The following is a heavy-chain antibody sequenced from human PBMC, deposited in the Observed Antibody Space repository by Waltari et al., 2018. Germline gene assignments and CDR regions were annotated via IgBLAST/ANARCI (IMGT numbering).Heavy chain of an antibody. CDR3: ARATNYYGSGSYVNWFDP. CDR1: GGSISSGGYY. Sequence: QVQLQESGPGLVKPSQTLSLTCTVSGGSISSGGYYWSWIRQHPGKGLEWIGYIYPSGSTYSNPSLKSRVTISVDRSKNQFSLKLSSVTAADTAVYYCARATNYYGSGSYVNWFDPWGQGTLVTVSS. CDR2: IYPSGST. V-gene: IGHV4-31*03. D-gene: IGHD3-10*01. J-gene: IGHJ5*02.